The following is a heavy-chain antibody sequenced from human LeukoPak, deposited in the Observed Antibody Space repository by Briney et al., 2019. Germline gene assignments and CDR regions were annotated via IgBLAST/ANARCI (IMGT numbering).Heavy chain of an antibody. CDR3: ARESSGTYFRN. CDR2: VYGTDNT. J-gene: IGHJ1*01. V-gene: IGHV3-66*01. D-gene: IGHD6-19*01. CDR1: GFNVNDYY. Sequence: GGCVRLSCAASGFNVNDYYMSWVRQAPGKGLEWVSVVYGTDNTYYIDSAKGRFTISRDQSKNTLYLQMNSLRVEDAAVYYCARESSGTYFRNWGQGTPVTVSS.